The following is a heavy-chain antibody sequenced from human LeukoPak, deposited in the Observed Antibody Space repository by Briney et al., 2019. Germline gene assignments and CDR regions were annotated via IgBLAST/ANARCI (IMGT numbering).Heavy chain of an antibody. V-gene: IGHV3-7*01. CDR1: GFTFANYW. CDR3: TRDGSGWSQH. CDR2: IKQDGSEK. Sequence: GGSLRPSCAASGFTFANYWMSWVRQAPGKGLEWVANIKQDGSEKYYVDSVKGRFTISRDNAKNSLYLQMNSLRAEDTAVYYCTRDGSGWSQHWGQGTLVTVSS. J-gene: IGHJ1*01. D-gene: IGHD6-19*01.